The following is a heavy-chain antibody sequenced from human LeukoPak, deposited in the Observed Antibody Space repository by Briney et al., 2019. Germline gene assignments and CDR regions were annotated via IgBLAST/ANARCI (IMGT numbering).Heavy chain of an antibody. V-gene: IGHV4-59*01. CDR2: IYYSGST. CDR3: ARGGISAFDI. Sequence: SETLSLTCTVSGGYISSYYWSWIRQPPGRGLEWIGYIYYSGSTNYNSSLKSRVSISSDTSKNQFSLKLSSVTAADTAVYYCARGGISAFDIWGQGTMVTVSS. D-gene: IGHD3-16*01. CDR1: GGYISSYY. J-gene: IGHJ3*02.